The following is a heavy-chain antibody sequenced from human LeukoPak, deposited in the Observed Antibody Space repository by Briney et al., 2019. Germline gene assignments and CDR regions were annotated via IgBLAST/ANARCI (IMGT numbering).Heavy chain of an antibody. V-gene: IGHV4-59*01. CDR3: ARVDSSGWYFDY. D-gene: IGHD6-19*01. Sequence: SETLSLSCTVSGGSIRSYYWSWIWQPPGKGLEWIGYMYYTGSTNYNPSLRSRVTISVDTSKNQFSLKLSSVTAADTALYYCARVDSSGWYFDYWGQGNLVTVSS. J-gene: IGHJ4*02. CDR1: GGSIRSYY. CDR2: MYYTGST.